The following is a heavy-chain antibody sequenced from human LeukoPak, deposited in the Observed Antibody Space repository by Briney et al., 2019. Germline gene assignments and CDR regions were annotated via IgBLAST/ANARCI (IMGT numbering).Heavy chain of an antibody. Sequence: QPGGSLRLSCAVSGFSVNRIFWTWVRQAPGKGLEWVSVIYGGGNTYYADSVKGRFTISTDNSKNTLYLQMNNLRVEDAALYYCAGSGGGALDFWGQGALVTVSS. CDR1: GFSVNRIF. V-gene: IGHV3-66*01. D-gene: IGHD1-26*01. CDR2: IYGGGNT. CDR3: AGSGGGALDF. J-gene: IGHJ4*02.